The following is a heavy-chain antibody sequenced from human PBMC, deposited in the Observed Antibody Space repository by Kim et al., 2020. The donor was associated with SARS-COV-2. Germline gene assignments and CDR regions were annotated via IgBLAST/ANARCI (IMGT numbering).Heavy chain of an antibody. V-gene: IGHV4-31*02. J-gene: IGHJ3*02. Sequence: IKRRVTIAVDTSKNQFALKLSSVTAADTAVYYCARANSSPRGVDDAFDIWGQGTMVTVSS. CDR3: ARANSSPRGVDDAFDI. D-gene: IGHD6-13*01.